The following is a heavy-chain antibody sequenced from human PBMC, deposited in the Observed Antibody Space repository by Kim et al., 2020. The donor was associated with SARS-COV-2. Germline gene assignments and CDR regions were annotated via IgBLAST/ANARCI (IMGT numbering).Heavy chain of an antibody. V-gene: IGHV4-4*07. Sequence: SETLSLICTVSGGSFSRYFWNWVRQPAGKGLEWIGRIYASGDANLNPSLKSRVTMSIDTFRNEISLKLNSVNAADTAVYYCAREDVALDGGFDSWGQGTLVTVSS. D-gene: IGHD3-16*01. CDR1: GGSFSRYF. CDR2: IYASGDA. J-gene: IGHJ4*02. CDR3: AREDVALDGGFDS.